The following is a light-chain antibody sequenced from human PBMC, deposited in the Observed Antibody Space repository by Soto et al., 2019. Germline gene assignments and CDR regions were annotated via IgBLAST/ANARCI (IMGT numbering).Light chain of an antibody. J-gene: IGKJ4*01. CDR2: DAS. CDR3: QQRSNWPLT. V-gene: IGKV3-11*01. CDR1: QSVSSY. Sequence: EIVLTQSPATLSLSPGERATLSCRASQSVSSYLGWYQRKPGQAPRLLIYDASNRATGIPARFSGSGSGTDLTLTISSLEPEDFAVYYCQQRSNWPLTFGGGTKVEIK.